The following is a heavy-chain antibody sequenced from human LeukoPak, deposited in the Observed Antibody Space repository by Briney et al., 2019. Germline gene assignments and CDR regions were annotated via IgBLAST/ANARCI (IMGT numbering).Heavy chain of an antibody. CDR3: ASSSKGWGSSIDY. D-gene: IGHD3-16*01. J-gene: IGHJ4*02. V-gene: IGHV4-31*03. Sequence: SETLSLTCTVSGGSISSDGHYWSWIRQHPGKGLEWIGHIYYSGNTYYNPSLKSRVTISVDTSKDQFSLKLSSVTAADTAVYYCASSSKGWGSSIDYWGQGTLVTVSS. CDR1: GGSISSDGHY. CDR2: IYYSGNT.